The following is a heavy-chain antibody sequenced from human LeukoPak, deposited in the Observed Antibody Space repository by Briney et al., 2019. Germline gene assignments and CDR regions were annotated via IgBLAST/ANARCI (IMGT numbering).Heavy chain of an antibody. Sequence: SETLSLTCTVSGGSISSGGYYWSWIRQHPGKGLEWIGYIYYSGSTYYNPSLKSRVTISVDTSKNQFSLKLSSVTAADTAVYYCATDSSGYYRDAFGIWGQGTMATVSS. CDR3: ATDSSGYYRDAFGI. D-gene: IGHD3-22*01. V-gene: IGHV4-31*03. J-gene: IGHJ3*02. CDR2: IYYSGST. CDR1: GGSISSGGYY.